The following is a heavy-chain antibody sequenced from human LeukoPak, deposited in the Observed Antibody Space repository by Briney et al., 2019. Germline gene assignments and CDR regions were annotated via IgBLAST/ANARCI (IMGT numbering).Heavy chain of an antibody. Sequence: GESLKISCQGSGYSFSTYWIAWVRQMPEKGLELMGIIYPGDSDTRYSPSFQGQVTISADKSISTAYLQWSSLKVSDSAMYYCARHGVTGSSSSPNDYWGQGTLVTVSS. V-gene: IGHV5-51*01. D-gene: IGHD6-6*01. CDR2: IYPGDSDT. J-gene: IGHJ4*02. CDR1: GYSFSTYW. CDR3: ARHGVTGSSSSPNDY.